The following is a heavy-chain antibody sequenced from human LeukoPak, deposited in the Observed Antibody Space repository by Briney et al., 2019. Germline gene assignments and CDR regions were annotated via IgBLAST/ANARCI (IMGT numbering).Heavy chain of an antibody. CDR2: ISGSGGST. D-gene: IGHD3-22*01. CDR1: GFTFSSYA. CDR3: AKYTGRDYYDSSGSLCFDY. Sequence: PGGSLRLSCAASGFTFSSYAMSWVRQAPGKGLEWVSAISGSGGSTYYADSVKGRFTISRDNSKNTLYLQMNSLRAEDTAVYYCAKYTGRDYYDSSGSLCFDYWGQGTLLTVSS. V-gene: IGHV3-23*01. J-gene: IGHJ4*02.